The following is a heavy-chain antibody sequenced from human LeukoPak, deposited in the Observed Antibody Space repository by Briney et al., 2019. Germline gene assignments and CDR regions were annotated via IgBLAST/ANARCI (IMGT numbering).Heavy chain of an antibody. Sequence: SETLSLTCTVSGGSISSGGYYWSWIRQHPGKGLEWIGYIYYSGSTYYNPSLKSRVTISVDTSKNQFSLKLSSVTAADTAVYYCARTRRITMVRGGILFDPWGQGTLSPSPQ. D-gene: IGHD3-10*01. J-gene: IGHJ5*02. V-gene: IGHV4-31*03. CDR1: GGSISSGGYY. CDR3: ARTRRITMVRGGILFDP. CDR2: IYYSGST.